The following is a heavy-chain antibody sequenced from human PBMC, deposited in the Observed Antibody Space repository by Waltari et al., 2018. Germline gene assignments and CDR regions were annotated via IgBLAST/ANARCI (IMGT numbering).Heavy chain of an antibody. Sequence: QVQLVQSGAEVKKPGSSVKVSCKAAGGTFSTYAISWVPQAPGQGLEWMGGIIPSVNTPNYAQKFQGRVTITADKSTSTAYMELSSLRSEDTAVYYCARETYYSDTSAYGYYYYYMDVWGKGSTVTVSS. V-gene: IGHV1-69*10. D-gene: IGHD3-22*01. CDR2: IIPSVNTP. CDR3: ARETYYSDTSAYGYYYYYMDV. CDR1: GGTFSTYA. J-gene: IGHJ6*03.